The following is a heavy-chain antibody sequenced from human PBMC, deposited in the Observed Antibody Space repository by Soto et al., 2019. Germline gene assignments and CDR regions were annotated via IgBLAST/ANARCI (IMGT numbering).Heavy chain of an antibody. CDR3: AAGVATGDYLDY. Sequence: ASVKVSCKASGFTFTSSAVQWVRQARGQRLEWIGWIVVGSGNTNYAQKFQERVTITRDMSTSTAYMELSSLRSEDTAVYYCAAGVATGDYLDYWGRGTLVTVSS. CDR1: GFTFTSSA. V-gene: IGHV1-58*01. D-gene: IGHD4-17*01. J-gene: IGHJ4*02. CDR2: IVVGSGNT.